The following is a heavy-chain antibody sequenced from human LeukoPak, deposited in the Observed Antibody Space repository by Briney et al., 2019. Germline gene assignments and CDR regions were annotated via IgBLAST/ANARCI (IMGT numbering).Heavy chain of an antibody. D-gene: IGHD2-21*01. CDR1: GYTFTAQY. Sequence: GASVKVSCKASGYTFTAQYMHWVRQAPGQGLEWMGWINPNNGDTKYAQSFLGRVTMTRDTSTTTACMELSSLRSDDTAVYFCASYPRSIPTPPFDYWGQGTLVTVSS. V-gene: IGHV1-2*02. CDR3: ASYPRSIPTPPFDY. CDR2: INPNNGDT. J-gene: IGHJ4*02.